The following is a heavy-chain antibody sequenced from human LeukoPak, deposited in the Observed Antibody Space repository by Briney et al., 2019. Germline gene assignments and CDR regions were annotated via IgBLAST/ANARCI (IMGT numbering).Heavy chain of an antibody. CDR1: GYTFTNYG. V-gene: IGHV1-18*01. D-gene: IGHD2-2*01. Sequence: ASVKVSCKASGYTFTNYGINWVRQAPGQGLEWMGWISAYNTKTNYAQNLQGRVTMTTDTSTSTAYMELRSLRSDDTAVYYCARGYWGDFVLVPAATVAFDIWGQGTMDTVSS. J-gene: IGHJ3*02. CDR2: ISAYNTKT. CDR3: ARGYWGDFVLVPAATVAFDI.